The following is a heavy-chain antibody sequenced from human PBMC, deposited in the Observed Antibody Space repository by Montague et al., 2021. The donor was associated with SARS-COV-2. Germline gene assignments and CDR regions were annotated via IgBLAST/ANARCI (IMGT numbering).Heavy chain of an antibody. CDR2: ISSSGGGSTK. CDR1: GFIFSSYE. CDR3: ARDRDWDDWCGMDV. J-gene: IGHJ6*02. D-gene: IGHD2-21*01. Sequence: SRSISFEASGFIFSSYEMNWVRQAPGKGLEWISYISSSGGGSTKHYADSVKGRFTISRDNAKNSLYLQMNSLRVEDTAIYYCARDRDWDDWCGMDVWGQGTTVTVSS. V-gene: IGHV3-48*03.